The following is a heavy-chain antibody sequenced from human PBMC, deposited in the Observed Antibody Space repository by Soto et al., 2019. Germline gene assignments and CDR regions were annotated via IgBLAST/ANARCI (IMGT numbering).Heavy chain of an antibody. CDR3: ARHAYDFWSGHPNPRYYYGMDV. J-gene: IGHJ6*02. Sequence: PGELLKISCKPCGSSFTSYWIGLVRQLPGKGLGWMGIIYPGDSDTRYSPSLQGQVTISVDKSISTAYLQWSSLKATDTAMYYCARHAYDFWSGHPNPRYYYGMDVWGQGTTVTVSS. D-gene: IGHD3-3*01. V-gene: IGHV5-51*01. CDR1: GSSFTSYW. CDR2: IYPGDSDT.